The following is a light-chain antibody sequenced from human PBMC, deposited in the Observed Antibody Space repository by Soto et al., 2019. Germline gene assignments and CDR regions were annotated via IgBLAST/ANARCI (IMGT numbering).Light chain of an antibody. CDR3: QQYNNWPPWT. V-gene: IGKV3-15*01. CDR1: QSVSSN. Sequence: EIVIPQSPATLSVSPGERATLSCRASQSVSSNLAWYQQKPGQAPRLLLYGASTMATGIPARFSGSGSGTEFTLTISSLQSEDFAVYYCQQYNNWPPWTFGQGTKVEIK. J-gene: IGKJ1*01. CDR2: GAS.